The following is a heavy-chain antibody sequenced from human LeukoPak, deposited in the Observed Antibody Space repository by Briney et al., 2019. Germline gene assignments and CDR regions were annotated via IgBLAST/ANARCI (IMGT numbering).Heavy chain of an antibody. CDR2: TYYTSKWYN. CDR3: ARGYDFWSGPVFQH. V-gene: IGHV6-1*01. Sequence: SQTLSLTCAISGDSVSSNSAAWNWIRQSPSRGLEWLGRTYYTSKWYNDYAVSVKSRITINPDTSKNQFSLQLNSVTPEDTAVYYCARGYDFWSGPVFQHWGQGTLVTVSS. D-gene: IGHD3-3*01. CDR1: GDSVSSNSAA. J-gene: IGHJ1*01.